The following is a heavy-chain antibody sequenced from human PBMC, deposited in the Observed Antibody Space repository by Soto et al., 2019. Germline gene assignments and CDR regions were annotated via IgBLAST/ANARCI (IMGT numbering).Heavy chain of an antibody. J-gene: IGHJ5*02. D-gene: IGHD3-22*01. Sequence: SEARSDTWGGSGDSMSRDWCMGSRQPPGKGLESIGYLYYGRSANYNPSLKSRVTLSVDTSTNQCSLTLSSMTAADTAVYYCALRSMAVVPESWGQGTLVT. CDR3: ALRSMAVVPES. CDR1: GDSMSRDW. CDR2: LYYGRSA. V-gene: IGHV4-59*01.